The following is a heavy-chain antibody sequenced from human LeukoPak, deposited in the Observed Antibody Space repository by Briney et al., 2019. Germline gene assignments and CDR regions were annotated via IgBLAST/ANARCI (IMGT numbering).Heavy chain of an antibody. CDR1: GFTFSSYW. D-gene: IGHD6-6*01. Sequence: GGSLRLSCAAPGFTFSSYWMHWVRQAPGKGLVWVSSINSDGSSTNYADSVKGRFSISRDNAKNTLYLQMNSLRAEDTAVYYCARTGIAARPTVWFDPWGQGTLVTVSS. V-gene: IGHV3-74*01. CDR2: INSDGSST. CDR3: ARTGIAARPTVWFDP. J-gene: IGHJ5*02.